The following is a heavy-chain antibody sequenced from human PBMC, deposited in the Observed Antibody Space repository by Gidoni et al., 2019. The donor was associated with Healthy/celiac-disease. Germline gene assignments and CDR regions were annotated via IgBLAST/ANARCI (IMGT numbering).Heavy chain of an antibody. Sequence: QVQLVESGGGVVQPGRSLRLSCAASGFTFSSYGMHWVRQAPGKGLEWVAVISYDGSNKYYADSVKGRFTISRDNSKNTLYLQMNSLRAEDTAVYYCAKEGVEQLAYYYYYYMDVWGKGTTVTVSS. J-gene: IGHJ6*03. CDR2: ISYDGSNK. D-gene: IGHD6-6*01. CDR1: GFTFSSYG. CDR3: AKEGVEQLAYYYYYYMDV. V-gene: IGHV3-30*18.